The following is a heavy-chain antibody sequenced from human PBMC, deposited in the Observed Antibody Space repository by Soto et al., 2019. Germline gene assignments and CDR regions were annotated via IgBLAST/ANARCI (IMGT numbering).Heavy chain of an antibody. D-gene: IGHD3-22*01. V-gene: IGHV4-30-4*01. CDR1: GGSIRSGDSY. Sequence: LSLTCTVSGGSIRSGDSYWSWIRQPPGKGLEWIGYIYYSGSTYYNPSLKGRVTISLDTSKNQFSLNLSSVTAADTAVYYCARTHYSDRSGTDYWGQGTLVTVSS. CDR3: ARTHYSDRSGTDY. J-gene: IGHJ4*02. CDR2: IYYSGST.